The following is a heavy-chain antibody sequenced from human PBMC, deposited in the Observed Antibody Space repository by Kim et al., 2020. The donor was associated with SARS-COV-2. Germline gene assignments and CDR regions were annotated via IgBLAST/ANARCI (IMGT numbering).Heavy chain of an antibody. D-gene: IGHD1-26*01. CDR1: GFTFSDYY. V-gene: IGHV3-11*03. J-gene: IGHJ4*02. Sequence: GGSLRLSCAASGFTFSDYYMGWIRQAPGKGLEWLSYISSSSTYTNNADSVKGRFTISRDNAKNSLYLQMNSLRAEDTAVYYCARYSGTYYTGVDYWGQGT. CDR2: ISSSSTYT. CDR3: ARYSGTYYTGVDY.